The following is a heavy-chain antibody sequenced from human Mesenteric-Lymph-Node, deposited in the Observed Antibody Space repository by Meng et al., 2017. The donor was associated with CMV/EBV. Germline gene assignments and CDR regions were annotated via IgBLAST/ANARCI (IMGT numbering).Heavy chain of an antibody. Sequence: ASVKVSCKASGYTFTSYGISWVRQAPGQGLEWMGWISAYNDNINFAQKFQGRVTMTTDTSTSTAYMELSSLRSEDTAVYYCAIAWSGYHTSYFDYWGQGTLVTVSS. J-gene: IGHJ4*02. CDR2: ISAYNDNI. CDR3: AIAWSGYHTSYFDY. V-gene: IGHV1-18*01. CDR1: GYTFTSYG. D-gene: IGHD3-3*01.